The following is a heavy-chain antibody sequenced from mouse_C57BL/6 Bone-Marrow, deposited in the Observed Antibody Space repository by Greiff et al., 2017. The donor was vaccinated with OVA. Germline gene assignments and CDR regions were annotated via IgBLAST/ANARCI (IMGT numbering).Heavy chain of an antibody. J-gene: IGHJ3*01. D-gene: IGHD2-3*01. Sequence: VQLQQSGAELVRPGASVKLSCTASGFNIKDDYMHWVKQRPEQGLEWIGWIDPENGDTEYASKFQGKATITADTSSNTAYLQLSSLTSEDTAFYYCTTLDGYLFAYWGQGTLVTVSA. V-gene: IGHV14-4*01. CDR1: GFNIKDDY. CDR2: IDPENGDT. CDR3: TTLDGYLFAY.